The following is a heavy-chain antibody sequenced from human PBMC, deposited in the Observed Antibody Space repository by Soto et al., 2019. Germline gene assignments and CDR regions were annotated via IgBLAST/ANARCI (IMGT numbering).Heavy chain of an antibody. CDR2: ISGSGGST. D-gene: IGHD3-22*01. V-gene: IGHV3-23*01. CDR1: GFTFSSYA. J-gene: IGHJ1*01. CDR3: AKRSPKDRYYDSSGKPGAEYFQH. Sequence: PGGSLRLSCAASGFTFSSYAMSWVRQAPGKGLEWVSAISGSGGSTYYADSVKGRFTISRDNSKNTLYLQMNSLRAEDTAVYYCAKRSPKDRYYDSSGKPGAEYFQHWGQGTLVTVSS.